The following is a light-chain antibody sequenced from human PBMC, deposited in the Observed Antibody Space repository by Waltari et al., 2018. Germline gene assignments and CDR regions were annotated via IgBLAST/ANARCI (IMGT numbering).Light chain of an antibody. CDR3: QQYNNWPPIT. Sequence: EIVMTQSPATLSVSPGGRATLSCRARPRVCTNLAWYQQKPGQAPRLLIYGASTRATGIPARFSGSGSGTEFTLTISSLQSEDFAVYYCQQYNNWPPITFGQGTRLEIK. V-gene: IGKV3-15*01. J-gene: IGKJ5*01. CDR2: GAS. CDR1: PRVCTN.